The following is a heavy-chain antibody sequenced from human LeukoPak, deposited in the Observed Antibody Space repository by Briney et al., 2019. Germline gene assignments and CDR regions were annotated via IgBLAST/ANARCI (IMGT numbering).Heavy chain of an antibody. J-gene: IGHJ4*02. CDR2: ITTTSAYI. Sequence: PGGSLRLSCAASGFTFNEYTLNWVRQAPGKVLEWVSSITTTSAYIYYADSVKGRFTISRDNAKNSLYLQMNSLRADDTGVYYCARDIVNGDYVSAYWGQGTLVTVSS. CDR3: ARDIVNGDYVSAY. D-gene: IGHD4-17*01. CDR1: GFTFNEYT. V-gene: IGHV3-21*01.